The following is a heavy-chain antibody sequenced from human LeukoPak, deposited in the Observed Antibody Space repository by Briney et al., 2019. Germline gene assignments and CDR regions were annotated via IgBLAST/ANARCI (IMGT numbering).Heavy chain of an antibody. Sequence: SETLSLTCAVYGGSFSGYYWSWIRQPPGKGLEWIGEINHSGSTNYNPHLKSRVATSADTSKNQSSLMLSSVTAADTAVYYCARGLGEREGIMLNYFDYWGQGTLVTAS. V-gene: IGHV4-34*01. CDR2: INHSGST. CDR1: GGSFSGYY. J-gene: IGHJ4*02. CDR3: ARGLGEREGIMLNYFDY. D-gene: IGHD3-16*01.